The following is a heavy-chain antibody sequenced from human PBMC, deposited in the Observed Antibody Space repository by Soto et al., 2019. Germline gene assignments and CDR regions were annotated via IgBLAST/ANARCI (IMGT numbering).Heavy chain of an antibody. D-gene: IGHD4-17*01. J-gene: IGHJ4*02. CDR1: GFTFSSYA. V-gene: IGHV3-23*01. Sequence: GGSLRLSCAASGFTFSSYAMSWVRQAPGKGLEWVSAISGSGGSTYYADSAKGRFTISRDNSKNTLYLQMNSLRAEDTAVYYCAKGGRRAVTTGGGFDYWGQGTLVTVSS. CDR2: ISGSGGST. CDR3: AKGGRRAVTTGGGFDY.